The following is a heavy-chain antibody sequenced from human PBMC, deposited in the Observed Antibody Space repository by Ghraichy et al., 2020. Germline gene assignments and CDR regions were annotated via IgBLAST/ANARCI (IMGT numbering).Heavy chain of an antibody. J-gene: IGHJ3*02. D-gene: IGHD6-13*01. CDR1: GYSISSGYY. CDR2: IYHSGST. CDR3: ARGSIAAAGPVYGAFDI. Sequence: SETLSLTCTVSGYSISSGYYWGWIRQPPGKGLEWIGSIYHSGSTYYNPSLKSRVTISVDTSKNQFSLKLSSVTAADTAVYYCARGSIAAAGPVYGAFDIWGQGTMVTVSS. V-gene: IGHV4-38-2*02.